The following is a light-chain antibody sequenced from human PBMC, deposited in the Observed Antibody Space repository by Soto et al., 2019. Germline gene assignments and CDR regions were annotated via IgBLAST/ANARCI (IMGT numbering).Light chain of an antibody. V-gene: IGKV3-15*01. CDR1: QGVTTN. CDR2: DVS. J-gene: IGKJ5*01. Sequence: EIVFAQSPATLSVSPGERATLCCRAGQGVTTNFAWYQQKSGQSPRLLIYDVSIRATGDPARFSGTGSETDFTLTISGLQSEDSAVYFCQQYNNWPFSFGQGTRLEIK. CDR3: QQYNNWPFS.